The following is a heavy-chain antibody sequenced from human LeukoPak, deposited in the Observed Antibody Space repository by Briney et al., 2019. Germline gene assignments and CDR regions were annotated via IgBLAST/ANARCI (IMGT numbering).Heavy chain of an antibody. J-gene: IGHJ4*02. CDR2: ISDSGDNT. V-gene: IGHV3-23*01. CDR3: ARSIDY. CDR1: GFTLSTYA. Sequence: GGSLRLSCAASGFTLSTYAMSWVRQAPGKGLEWVSAISDSGDNTHYADSVKGRFTISRDNSKNTLYVQMNSLRAEDTAVYYCARSIDYWGQGILVTVSS.